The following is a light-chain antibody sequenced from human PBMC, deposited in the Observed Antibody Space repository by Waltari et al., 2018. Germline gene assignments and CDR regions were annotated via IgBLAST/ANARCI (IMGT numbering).Light chain of an antibody. V-gene: IGKV3-15*01. CDR3: QQYNNWPPIT. J-gene: IGKJ5*01. Sequence: EIVMTQSPATLSVSPGERSTLACRASQSVSSNFAWYQQKPGQAPRLLIYGASTRAAGIPARFSGSGSGTEFTLTISSLQSEDFAVYYCQQYNNWPPITFGQGTRLEIK. CDR1: QSVSSN. CDR2: GAS.